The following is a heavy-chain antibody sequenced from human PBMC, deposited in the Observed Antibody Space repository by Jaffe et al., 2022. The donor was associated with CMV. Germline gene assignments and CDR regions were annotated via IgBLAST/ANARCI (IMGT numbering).Heavy chain of an antibody. D-gene: IGHD3-3*01. CDR2: IKQDGSEK. CDR3: KTTYYDFWSGGFHYYYYGMDV. Sequence: EVQLVESGGGLVQPGGSLRLSCAASGFTFSSYWMSWVRQAPGKGLEWVANIKQDGSEKYYVDSVKGRFTISRDNAKNSLYLQMNSLRAEDTAVYYCKTTYYDFWSGGFHYYYYGMDVWGQGTTVTVSS. V-gene: IGHV3-7*01. CDR1: GFTFSSYW. J-gene: IGHJ6*02.